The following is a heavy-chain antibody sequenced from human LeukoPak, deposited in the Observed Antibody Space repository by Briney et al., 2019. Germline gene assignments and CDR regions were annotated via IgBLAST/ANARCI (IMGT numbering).Heavy chain of an antibody. D-gene: IGHD5-18*01. J-gene: IGHJ5*02. CDR1: GGSVSSGSYY. CDR3: ASRGYSYGSRWFDP. V-gene: IGHV4-61*01. CDR2: IYYSGST. Sequence: SETLSLTCTVSGGSVSSGSYYWSWVRQPPGKGLEWIGYIYYSGSTNYNPSLKSRVTISVDTSKNQFSLKLSSVTAADTAVYYCASRGYSYGSRWFDPWGQGTLATVSS.